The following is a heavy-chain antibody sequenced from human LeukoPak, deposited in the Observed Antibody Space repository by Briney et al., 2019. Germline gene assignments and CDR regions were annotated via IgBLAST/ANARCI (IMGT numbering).Heavy chain of an antibody. D-gene: IGHD2-15*01. CDR3: ARDLGYCSGGSCSGRYYYYGMDV. CDR2: INPNSGGT. J-gene: IGHJ6*02. CDR1: GYTFTGYY. V-gene: IGHV1-2*04. Sequence: GASVKVPCKASGYTFTGYYMHWVRQAPGQGLEWMGWINPNSGGTNYAQKFQGWVTMTRDTSISTAYMELSRLRSDDTAVYYCARDLGYCSGGSCSGRYYYYGMDVWGQGTTVTVSS.